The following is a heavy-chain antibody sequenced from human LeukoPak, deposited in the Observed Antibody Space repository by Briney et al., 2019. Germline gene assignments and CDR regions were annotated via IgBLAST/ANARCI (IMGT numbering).Heavy chain of an antibody. V-gene: IGHV3-20*04. Sequence: GSLRLSCAASGFTFDDYGMSWVRQAPGKGLEWVSGINWNGGSTGYADSVKGRFTISRDNAKNSLYLQMNSLRAEDTALYYCASLNYGDYLPHYYMDVWGKGTTVTVSS. CDR3: ASLNYGDYLPHYYMDV. D-gene: IGHD4-17*01. J-gene: IGHJ6*03. CDR2: INWNGGST. CDR1: GFTFDDYG.